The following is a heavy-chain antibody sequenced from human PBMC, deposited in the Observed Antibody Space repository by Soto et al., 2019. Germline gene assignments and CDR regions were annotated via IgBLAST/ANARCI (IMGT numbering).Heavy chain of an antibody. J-gene: IGHJ6*02. CDR2: INAGNGNT. Sequence: ASVKVSCKASGYTFTSYAMHWVRQAPGQRLEWMGWINAGNGNTKYSQKFQGRVTITRDTSTSTAYMELRSLRSDDTAVYYCARGGYCSGGSCYHYYYYGMDVWGQGTTVTVSS. D-gene: IGHD2-15*01. CDR1: GYTFTSYA. V-gene: IGHV1-3*01. CDR3: ARGGYCSGGSCYHYYYYGMDV.